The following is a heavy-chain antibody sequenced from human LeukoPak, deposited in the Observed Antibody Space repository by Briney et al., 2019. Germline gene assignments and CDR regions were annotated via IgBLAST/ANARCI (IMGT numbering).Heavy chain of an antibody. Sequence: SETLSLTCTVSGGSISSYYWSWLRQPPGKGLEWIGYIYYSGSTNYNPSLKSLVTISVDTSKNQFSLKLSSVTAADTAVYYCARVVVPAANWYFDLWGRGTLVTVSS. CDR3: ARVVVPAANWYFDL. V-gene: IGHV4-59*01. CDR2: IYYSGST. CDR1: GGSISSYY. J-gene: IGHJ2*01. D-gene: IGHD2-2*01.